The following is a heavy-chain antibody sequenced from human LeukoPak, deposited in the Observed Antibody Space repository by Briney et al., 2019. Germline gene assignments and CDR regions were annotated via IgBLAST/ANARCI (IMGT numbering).Heavy chain of an antibody. CDR3: ARTGYSSGWYDY. CDR1: GGSFSGYY. CDR2: INHSGST. V-gene: IGHV4-34*01. D-gene: IGHD6-19*01. Sequence: SETLSLTCAVYGGSFSGYYWSWIRQPPGKGLEWIGEINHSGSTNYNLSLKSRVTISVDTSKNQFSLKLSSVTAADTAVYYCARTGYSSGWYDYWGQGTLVTVSS. J-gene: IGHJ4*02.